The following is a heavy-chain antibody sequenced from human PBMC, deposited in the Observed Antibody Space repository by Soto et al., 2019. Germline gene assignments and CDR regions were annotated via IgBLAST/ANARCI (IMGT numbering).Heavy chain of an antibody. V-gene: IGHV3-30-3*01. Sequence: GGSLRLSCAASGFTFSSYAMHWVRQAPGKGLEWVAVISYDGSNKYYADSVKGRFTISRDNSKNTLYLQMNSLRAEDTAVYYCARDYGSGSFFDYWGQGTLVTVSS. D-gene: IGHD3-10*01. CDR1: GFTFSSYA. CDR3: ARDYGSGSFFDY. J-gene: IGHJ4*02. CDR2: ISYDGSNK.